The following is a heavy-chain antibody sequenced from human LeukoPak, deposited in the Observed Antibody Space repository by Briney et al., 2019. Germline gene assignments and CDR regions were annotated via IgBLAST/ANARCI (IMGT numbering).Heavy chain of an antibody. J-gene: IGHJ4*02. V-gene: IGHV4-61*01. CDR3: ARHGRYYDSSGSIDY. Sequence: SETLSLTCTVSGGSVNSGTYYWSWIRQPPGKGLEWIGYISYSGSTNYNPSLKSRVTISVDTSKNQFSLKLSSVTAADTAVYYCARHGRYYDSSGSIDYWGQGTLVTVSS. D-gene: IGHD3-22*01. CDR1: GGSVNSGTYY. CDR2: ISYSGST.